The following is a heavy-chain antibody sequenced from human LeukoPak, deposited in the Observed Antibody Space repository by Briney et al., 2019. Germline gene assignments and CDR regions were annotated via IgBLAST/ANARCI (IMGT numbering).Heavy chain of an antibody. D-gene: IGHD2-2*01. V-gene: IGHV3-23*01. Sequence: GGSLRLSCVASGFTFTNYAMTWVRQAPGKGLEWVSAIGGSGGNTYYADSVKGRFTISRDNSKNTLYLQMNSLRAEDTAVYYCAKVFCSSTGCSTINGYYFDYWGQGTLVTVSS. CDR3: AKVFCSSTGCSTINGYYFDY. J-gene: IGHJ4*02. CDR1: GFTFTNYA. CDR2: IGGSGGNT.